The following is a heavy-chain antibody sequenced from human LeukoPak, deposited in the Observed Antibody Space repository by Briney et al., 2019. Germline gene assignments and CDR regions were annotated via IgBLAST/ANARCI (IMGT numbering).Heavy chain of an antibody. CDR3: ALDSSGWY. V-gene: IGHV1-69*04. J-gene: IGHJ4*02. Sequence: VASVKVSCKASGGTFSSYAISWVRQAPGQGLEWMGRIIPILGIANYAQKFQGRVTITADKSTSTAYMELSSQRSEDTAVYYCALDSSGWYWGQGTLVTVSS. CDR1: GGTFSSYA. D-gene: IGHD6-19*01. CDR2: IIPILGIA.